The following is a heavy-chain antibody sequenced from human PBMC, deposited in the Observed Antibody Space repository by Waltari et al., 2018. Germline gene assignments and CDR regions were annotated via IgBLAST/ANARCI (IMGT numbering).Heavy chain of an antibody. D-gene: IGHD4-17*01. CDR2: IYYSGNT. CDR1: GGSISGYY. CDR3: ARGQRSNYYFDY. V-gene: IGHV4-59*01. Sequence: QVQLQESGPGLVKPSETLSLFCTVSGGSISGYYWSWIRQSPGKGLEWIGYIYYSGNTNYNSSLKSRVTISVDTSRNQFSLKLSSVTAADTAVYYCARGQRSNYYFDYWGQGVLVTVSS. J-gene: IGHJ4*02.